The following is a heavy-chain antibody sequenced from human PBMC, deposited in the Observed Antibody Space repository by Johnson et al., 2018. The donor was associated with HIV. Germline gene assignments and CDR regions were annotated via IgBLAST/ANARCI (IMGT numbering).Heavy chain of an antibody. CDR1: GFTFSSYG. V-gene: IGHV3-30*03. D-gene: IGHD2-15*01. CDR2: ISYDGSNK. J-gene: IGHJ3*02. Sequence: QMQLVESGGGVVQPGRSLRLSCAASGFTFSSYGMHWVRQAPGKGLEWVAVISYDGSNKYYADSVKGRFTISRDNSTNTLYLQMNSLRAEDTAVYYCARSPRIVVVVAATVGHAFDSWGQGTMVTVSS. CDR3: ARSPRIVVVVAATVGHAFDS.